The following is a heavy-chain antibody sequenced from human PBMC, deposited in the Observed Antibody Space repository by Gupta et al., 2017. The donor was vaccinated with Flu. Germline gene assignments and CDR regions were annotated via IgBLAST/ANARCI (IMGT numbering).Heavy chain of an antibody. CDR3: ARGASYCSKGVCSWGYYFKY. D-gene: IGHD2-8*01. Sequence: QVHLVQPGAEVKKPGASVTVSCKGSDSTFIQYAMSWVRQAPGQRLEWRGRINAVDGDTKYSQKFQGRITITRDTSANTDYMELSSLTFEDTAVYYCARGASYCSKGVCSWGYYFKYWGQGTLVTVSS. CDR2: INAVDGDT. J-gene: IGHJ4*02. V-gene: IGHV1-3*01. CDR1: DSTFIQYA.